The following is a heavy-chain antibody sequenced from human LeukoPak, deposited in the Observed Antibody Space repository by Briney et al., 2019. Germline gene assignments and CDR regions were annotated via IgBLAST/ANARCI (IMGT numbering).Heavy chain of an antibody. J-gene: IGHJ4*02. Sequence: SETLSLTCSVSGGSISRSSYYWGWVRQTPGKGLEWIGSISYSGDIYSNPSLKSRVTISVDTSKNQFSLKLSFVTAADTAMYYCARVSGYDWESFYDYWGQGSLVTVSS. V-gene: IGHV4-39*07. CDR1: GGSISRSSYY. D-gene: IGHD5-12*01. CDR2: ISYSGDI. CDR3: ARVSGYDWESFYDY.